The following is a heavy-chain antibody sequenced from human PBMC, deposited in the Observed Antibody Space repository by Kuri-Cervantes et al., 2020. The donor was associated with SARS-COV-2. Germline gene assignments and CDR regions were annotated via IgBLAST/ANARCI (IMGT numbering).Heavy chain of an antibody. CDR2: ITPFNGNT. CDR1: GGSFDYRF. J-gene: IGHJ3*02. V-gene: IGHV1-45*02. Sequence: SSVNVSCKSSGGSFDYRFLHWVRQAPGQALEWMGGITPFNGNTNYAQRFQDRVTITRDRYMRTDYMELSSQRFEDTAMYYCARSGPGAISREDGAFDIWGQGTMVTVSS. D-gene: IGHD5-24*01. CDR3: ARSGPGAISREDGAFDI.